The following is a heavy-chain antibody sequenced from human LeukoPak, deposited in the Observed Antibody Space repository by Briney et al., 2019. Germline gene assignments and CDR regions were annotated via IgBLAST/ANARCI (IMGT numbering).Heavy chain of an antibody. CDR3: ARAHYDFWSGSLYYYYYYMDV. CDR2: INPSGGST. CDR1: GYTFTSYY. J-gene: IGHJ6*03. Sequence: ASVKVSCKASGYTFTSYYMHWVRQAPGQGLEWMGIINPSGGSTSYAQKFQGRVTMTRDMSTSTVYMELSSLRSEDTAVYYCARAHYDFWSGSLYYYYYYMDVWGKGTTVTVSS. V-gene: IGHV1-46*01. D-gene: IGHD3-3*01.